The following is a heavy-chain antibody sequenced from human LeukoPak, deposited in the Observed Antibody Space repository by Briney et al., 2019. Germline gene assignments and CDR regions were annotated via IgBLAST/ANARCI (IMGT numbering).Heavy chain of an antibody. V-gene: IGHV5-10-1*01. Sequence: KVGESLRISCKGSGYSFANYWISWVRQMPGKGLEWMGRIDPSDSYTNYSPSFQGHVTISADKSTSTAYLQWGSLKASDTAMYYCATDSHSSTRSRDDYWGQGTLVTVSS. D-gene: IGHD2-2*01. CDR2: IDPSDSYT. CDR3: ATDSHSSTRSRDDY. CDR1: GYSFANYW. J-gene: IGHJ4*02.